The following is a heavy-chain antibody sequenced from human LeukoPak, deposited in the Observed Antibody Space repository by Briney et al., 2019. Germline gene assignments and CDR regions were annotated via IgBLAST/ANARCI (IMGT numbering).Heavy chain of an antibody. CDR1: GFSFSSYS. V-gene: IGHV3-21*01. CDR3: ARDPRVVVPAYFYYYMDV. CDR2: ISSSGSDM. J-gene: IGHJ6*03. Sequence: GGSLRLSCAATGFSFSSYSMNWVRLAPGKGLEWVSSISSSGSDMYYADSVRGRFIISRDNARNSLLLQMNSLRAEDTAVYFCARDPRVVVPAYFYYYMDVWGKGTTVTVSS. D-gene: IGHD2-2*01.